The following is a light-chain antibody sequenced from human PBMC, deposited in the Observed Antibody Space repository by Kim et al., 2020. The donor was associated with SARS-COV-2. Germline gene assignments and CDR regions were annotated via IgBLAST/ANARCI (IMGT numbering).Light chain of an antibody. CDR1: TGAVTSGHY. J-gene: IGLJ2*01. Sequence: QAVVTQEPSLTVSPGETVTLTCGSSTGAVTSGHYPYWFQQKPGQAPRTLIYHTTNRHSWTPARFSDSLLGGKAALTLSGAQPEDEAEYYCLLFYSGAGIFGGGTQLTVL. CDR2: HTT. CDR3: LLFYSGAGI. V-gene: IGLV7-46*01.